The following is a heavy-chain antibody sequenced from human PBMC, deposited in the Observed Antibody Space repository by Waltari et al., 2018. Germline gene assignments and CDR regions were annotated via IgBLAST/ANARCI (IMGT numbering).Heavy chain of an antibody. J-gene: IGHJ5*02. CDR2: IYYSGST. V-gene: IGHV4-59*11. CDR1: GGSISSHY. CDR3: ARDQEGAMVQGVRSFWFDP. D-gene: IGHD3-10*01. Sequence: QVQLQESGPGLVKPSETLSLTCTVSGGSISSHYWTWIRQPPGKGLEWIGYIYYSGSTNYNPSLKSRVTISVDTSKNQFSLKLSSVTAADTAVYYCARDQEGAMVQGVRSFWFDPWGQGTLVTVSS.